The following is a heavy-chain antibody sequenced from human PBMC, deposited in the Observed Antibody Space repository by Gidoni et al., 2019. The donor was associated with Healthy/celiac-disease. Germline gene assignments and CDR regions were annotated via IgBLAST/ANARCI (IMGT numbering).Heavy chain of an antibody. CDR2: FSISGSTI. V-gene: IGHV3-21*01. Sequence: EVQLVESGGGLVQPGGSLRLSCAASGVTFSRYSKNRVRQAPGMGRELVSSFSISGSTIYYADSVKGLFTISRDNAKNSLSLQMISRRAEDTAVYYCARGGYCSGGSCYEGTLYYYYGMDVWGQVTTVTVSS. D-gene: IGHD2-15*01. CDR1: GVTFSRYS. J-gene: IGHJ6*02. CDR3: ARGGYCSGGSCYEGTLYYYYGMDV.